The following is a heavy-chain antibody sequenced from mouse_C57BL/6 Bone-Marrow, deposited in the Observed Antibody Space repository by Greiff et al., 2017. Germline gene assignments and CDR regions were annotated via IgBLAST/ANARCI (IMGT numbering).Heavy chain of an antibody. CDR1: GYTFTSYW. Sequence: QVQLQQPGAELVKPGASVKMSCKASGYTFTSYWITWVKQRPGQGLEWIGDIYPGSGSTNYNEKFKSKATLTVDTSTSTVYMQLSSLTSEDSAIYYCAIYYAHRGFAYWGQGTLVTVSA. CDR2: IYPGSGST. D-gene: IGHD2-1*01. V-gene: IGHV1-55*01. J-gene: IGHJ3*01. CDR3: AIYYAHRGFAY.